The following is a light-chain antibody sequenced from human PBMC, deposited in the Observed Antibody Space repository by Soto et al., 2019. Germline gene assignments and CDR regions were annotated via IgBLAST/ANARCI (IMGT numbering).Light chain of an antibody. CDR3: LQHNSYPFT. CDR1: QDIRSD. J-gene: IGKJ3*01. CDR2: AAS. Sequence: DIQMTQSPSSLSASVGDRVTITSRASQDIRSDLGWFQQKPGKAPKRLIYAASTLQSGVPSRFSGSRSGTEFTLTISSLQPEDFATYYCLQHNSYPFTFGPGTKVDIK. V-gene: IGKV1-17*01.